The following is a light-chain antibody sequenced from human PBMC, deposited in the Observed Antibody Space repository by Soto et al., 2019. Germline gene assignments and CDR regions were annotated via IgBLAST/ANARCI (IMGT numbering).Light chain of an antibody. Sequence: DIVLTQIPLSSVVTLGQSESISFRSSQSLFHSDGNTYLSWLHQRPGQPPRLIMYKISARFSGVPDRFTGSGAGTDFTLKISRVEAEDVGIYYCMQATQFPRTFGQGTKVDIK. J-gene: IGKJ1*01. V-gene: IGKV2-24*01. CDR3: MQATQFPRT. CDR1: QSLFHSDGNTY. CDR2: KIS.